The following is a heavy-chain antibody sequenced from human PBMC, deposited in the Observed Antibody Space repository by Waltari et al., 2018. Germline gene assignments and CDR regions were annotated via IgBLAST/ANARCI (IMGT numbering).Heavy chain of an antibody. V-gene: IGHV4-4*02. D-gene: IGHD2-15*01. J-gene: IGHJ4*02. CDR3: ARDRGRGLYLDS. Sequence: KSQESGPGLVKPSGTLSLTCGVSGDSMSSTYCWSWVRQSPGKGLEWIGQVRGDGRTNYNPSFASRVSVSLDTYNNQFSLMVTSATAADTAVYYCARDRGRGLYLDSWGPGTLVTVSP. CDR2: VRGDGRT. CDR1: GDSMSSTYC.